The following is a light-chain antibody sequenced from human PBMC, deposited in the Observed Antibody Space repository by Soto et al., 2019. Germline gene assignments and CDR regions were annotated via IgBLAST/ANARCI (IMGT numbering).Light chain of an antibody. Sequence: DIQMTQSPSSLSASVGDRVTITCRASQDLDRWLAWYQQKPGEAPKALIFAASSLQSGLPSGFSGGGSGTDFSLTISSPQPEDFATYYCQQFNNYQGTFGQGTRLEIK. J-gene: IGKJ5*01. CDR3: QQFNNYQGT. V-gene: IGKV1D-16*01. CDR1: QDLDRW. CDR2: AAS.